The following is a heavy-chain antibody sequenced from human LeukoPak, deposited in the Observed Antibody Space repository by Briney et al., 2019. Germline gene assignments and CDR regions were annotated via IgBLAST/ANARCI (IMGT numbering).Heavy chain of an antibody. D-gene: IGHD3-10*01. J-gene: IGHJ3*02. V-gene: IGHV1-2*02. CDR1: GYTFTDYY. CDR2: INPNSGGT. Sequence: ASVKVSCKASGYTFTDYYMHWVRQAPGQGLEWMGWINPNSGGTNYAQNFQGRVTMTRDTSISTAYLQWSSLKASDTAMYFCARPARRMVRGILSAFDIWGQGTMVTVSS. CDR3: ARPARRMVRGILSAFDI.